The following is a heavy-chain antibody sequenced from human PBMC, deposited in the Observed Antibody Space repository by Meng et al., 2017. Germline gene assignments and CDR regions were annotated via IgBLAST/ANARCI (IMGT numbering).Heavy chain of an antibody. CDR2: ISYDGSNK. CDR3: ARDLGNYYDSSGYYPFDY. CDR1: GFTSSSYA. Sequence: GGSLRPSCAASGFTSSSYAMHWVRQAPGKGLEWVEVISYDGSNKYYADSVKGRFTISRDNSKNTLYLQMNSLRAEDTAVYYCARDLGNYYDSSGYYPFDYWGQGTLVTVSS. J-gene: IGHJ4*02. V-gene: IGHV3-30*01. D-gene: IGHD3-22*01.